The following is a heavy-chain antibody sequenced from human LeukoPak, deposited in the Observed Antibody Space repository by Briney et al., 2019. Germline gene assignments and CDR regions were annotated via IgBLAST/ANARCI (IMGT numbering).Heavy chain of an antibody. Sequence: VASVKVSCKASGYTFTDYYMHWVRQAPGQGLEWMGWINPDSGGTNYAQNFQGRVTMTRDTSISTAYMELSRLRSDDTAVYYCARPFIGTPSLGALDYWGQGTLVTVSS. V-gene: IGHV1-2*02. CDR3: ARPFIGTPSLGALDY. D-gene: IGHD1-7*01. CDR1: GYTFTDYY. J-gene: IGHJ4*02. CDR2: INPDSGGT.